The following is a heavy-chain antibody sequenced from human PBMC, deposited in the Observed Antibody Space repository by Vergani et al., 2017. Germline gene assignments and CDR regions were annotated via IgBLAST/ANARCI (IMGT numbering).Heavy chain of an antibody. J-gene: IGHJ4*02. CDR2: ISATGDENT. CDR1: GGSITYGAFY. D-gene: IGHD5/OR15-5a*01. V-gene: IGHV4-34*07. Sequence: QVQLQQWGAGLLKPSETLSLTCAVYGGSITYGAFYWGWIRQSPGKGLEWVSGISATGDENTDYADSVKGRFTISRDNSKSTLFLQMNGLTSEDTAIYYCAQCANSVPRLPVYWGQGALVAVSS. CDR3: AQCANSVPRLPVY.